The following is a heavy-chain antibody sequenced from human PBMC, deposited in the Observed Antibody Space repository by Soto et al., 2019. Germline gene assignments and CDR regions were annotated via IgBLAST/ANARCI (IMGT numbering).Heavy chain of an antibody. D-gene: IGHD5-12*01. CDR3: AREESGYDF. J-gene: IGHJ1*01. V-gene: IGHV1-69*13. Sequence: GASVKVSFKASGGTFSSFGISWVRQAPGQGLEWMGGIIPVFGRPNYAQRFRGRLTITADESTNTSYMELIDLTSEDTAVYYCAREESGYDFWGQGTQVTVSS. CDR2: IIPVFGRP. CDR1: GGTFSSFG.